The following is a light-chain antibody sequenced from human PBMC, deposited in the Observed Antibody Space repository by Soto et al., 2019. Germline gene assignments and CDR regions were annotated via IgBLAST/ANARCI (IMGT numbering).Light chain of an antibody. CDR1: SSDIGGNNY. CDR3: SSNGGSDSDVV. V-gene: IGLV2-8*01. CDR2: EVT. Sequence: QSALTQPPSASGSPGQSVTISCTGTSSDIGGNNYVSWYQQHPGKAPKLMIYEVTKRPLGVPDRFSGSMSGNTASLTVSGLQAEDEADYYCSSNGGSDSDVVFGGGTKLTVL. J-gene: IGLJ2*01.